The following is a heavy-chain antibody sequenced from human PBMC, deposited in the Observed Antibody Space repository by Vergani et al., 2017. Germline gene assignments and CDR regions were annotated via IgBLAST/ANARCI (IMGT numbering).Heavy chain of an antibody. V-gene: IGHV3-23*01. Sequence: EVQLLESGGGLVQPGGSLRLSCAASGFTFSSYAMSWVRQAPGKGLEWVSAISGSGGSTYYADSVKGRFTISRDNSKNTLYLQMNSLRAEDTAVYYCAKDAVAYYYDSSGYYSYYYYYGMDVWGQGTTVTVS. CDR3: AKDAVAYYYDSSGYYSYYYYYGMDV. CDR2: ISGSGGST. J-gene: IGHJ6*02. D-gene: IGHD3-22*01. CDR1: GFTFSSYA.